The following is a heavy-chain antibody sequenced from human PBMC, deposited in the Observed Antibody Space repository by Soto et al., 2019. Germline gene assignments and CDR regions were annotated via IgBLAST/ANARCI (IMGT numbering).Heavy chain of an antibody. D-gene: IGHD3-22*01. Sequence: ASVKVSCKASGYTFTSYAMHWVRQAPGQRLEWMGWINAGNSNTKYSQKFQGRVTMTRDTSTSTVYMELSSLRSEDTAVYYCAREYDSSGYYYGYWGQGTLVTSPQ. CDR3: AREYDSSGYYYGY. V-gene: IGHV1-3*01. J-gene: IGHJ4*02. CDR1: GYTFTSYA. CDR2: INAGNSNT.